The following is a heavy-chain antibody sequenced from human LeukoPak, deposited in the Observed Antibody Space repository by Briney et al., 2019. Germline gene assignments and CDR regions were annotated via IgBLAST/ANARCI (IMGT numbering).Heavy chain of an antibody. CDR2: INHSGST. D-gene: IGHD3-9*01. CDR1: GGSFSGYY. Sequence: PSETLSLTCAVYGGSFSGYYWSWIRQPPGKGLEWIGEINHSGSTNYNPSLKSRVTISVDTSKNQFSLKLSSVTAADTAVYYCARGSRRYFDWLYTSLPFDYWGQGTLVTVSS. CDR3: ARGSRRYFDWLYTSLPFDY. V-gene: IGHV4-34*01. J-gene: IGHJ4*02.